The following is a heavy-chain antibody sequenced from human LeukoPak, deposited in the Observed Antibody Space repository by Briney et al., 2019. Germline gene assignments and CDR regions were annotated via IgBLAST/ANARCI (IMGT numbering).Heavy chain of an antibody. V-gene: IGHV4-30-4*08. CDR2: IYYSGST. Sequence: SQTLSLTCTVSGGSISSGNYYWSWIRQPPGKGLEWIGYIYYSGSTYYNPSLKSRVTISVDTSKNQFSLKLSSVTAADTAMYYCASFVPTTFDYWGQGTLVTASS. CDR3: ASFVPTTFDY. J-gene: IGHJ4*02. CDR1: GGSISSGNYY. D-gene: IGHD1-1*01.